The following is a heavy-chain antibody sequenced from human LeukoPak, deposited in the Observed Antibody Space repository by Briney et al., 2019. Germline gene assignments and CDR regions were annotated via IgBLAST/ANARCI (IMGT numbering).Heavy chain of an antibody. CDR2: ISSSSSYI. Sequence: GGFLRLSCAASGFTFSSYSMNWVRQAPGKGLEWVSSISSSSSYIYYADSVKGRFTISRDNAKNSLYLQMNSLRAEDTAVYYCARDLFHSSGWYANLPMDYWGQGTLVTVSS. CDR3: ARDLFHSSGWYANLPMDY. V-gene: IGHV3-21*01. D-gene: IGHD6-19*01. CDR1: GFTFSSYS. J-gene: IGHJ4*02.